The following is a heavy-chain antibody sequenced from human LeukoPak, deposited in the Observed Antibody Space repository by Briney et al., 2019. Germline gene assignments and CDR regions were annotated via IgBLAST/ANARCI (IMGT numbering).Heavy chain of an antibody. V-gene: IGHV5-51*01. CDR1: GYTFISYW. Sequence: GESLKISCKGSGYTFISYWIDWVRQMPGKGLGWMGIIYPSDSDTRYSPSFQGQVTISVDKSITTAYLQWSSLKASDTAMYYCARIEGNYYYYMDVWGKGTTVTVSS. J-gene: IGHJ6*03. CDR2: IYPSDSDT. CDR3: ARIEGNYYYYMDV.